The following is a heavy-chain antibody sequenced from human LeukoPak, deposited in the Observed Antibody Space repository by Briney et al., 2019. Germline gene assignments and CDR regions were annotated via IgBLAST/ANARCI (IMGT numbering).Heavy chain of an antibody. CDR2: ISGSGGTT. CDR3: AEVVATAMFFPNDH. J-gene: IGHJ5*02. CDR1: GFTFSNYA. Sequence: GGSLRLSCAASGFTFSNYAMGWVRQPPGKGLEWVSSISGSGGTTYYADSVKGRFTISRDNSQNTLYLQMNSLRAEDTALYYCAEVVATAMFFPNDHWGQGTLVTVSS. V-gene: IGHV3-23*01. D-gene: IGHD2-2*01.